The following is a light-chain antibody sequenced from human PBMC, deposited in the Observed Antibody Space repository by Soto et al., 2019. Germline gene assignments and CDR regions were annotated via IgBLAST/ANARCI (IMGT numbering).Light chain of an antibody. J-gene: IGKJ5*01. V-gene: IGKV2-28*01. Sequence: DIVMTQSPFSLPVTPGEPASISCRSSQSLLHTNGYNYLDWYLQSPGQSPQLLIYLGSNRASGVPDRFSGSGSGTDFTLTISRVEAEDVGVYYCMQALQSPLTFGDGTRLDIK. CDR1: QSLLHTNGYNY. CDR2: LGS. CDR3: MQALQSPLT.